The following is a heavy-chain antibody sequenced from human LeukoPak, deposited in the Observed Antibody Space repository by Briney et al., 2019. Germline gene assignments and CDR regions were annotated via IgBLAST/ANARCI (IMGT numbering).Heavy chain of an antibody. CDR3: AKDMCGSTSCYRGMVDY. Sequence: GGSLRLSCAAYGFSLSGYWMSWVRQAPGKGLEWVARLHADGNEKNFVHSVKGRFTISRDNSKNSLYLQMNSLRAEDTALYYCAKDMCGSTSCYRGMVDYWGQGTLVTVSS. J-gene: IGHJ4*02. CDR2: LHADGNEK. CDR1: GFSLSGYW. D-gene: IGHD2-2*02. V-gene: IGHV3-7*03.